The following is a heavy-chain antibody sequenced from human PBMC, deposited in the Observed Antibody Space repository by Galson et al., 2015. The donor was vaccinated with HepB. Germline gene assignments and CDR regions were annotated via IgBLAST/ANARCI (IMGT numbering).Heavy chain of an antibody. J-gene: IGHJ4*02. CDR3: AKECGGDCSFDY. D-gene: IGHD2-21*01. CDR1: GFTFSSYG. CDR2: ISYDGSNK. Sequence: SLRLSCAASGFTFSSYGMHWVRQAPGKGLEWVAVISYDGSNKYNADSVKGRFTISRDNSKNTLYLQMNSLRAEDTAVYYCAKECGGDCSFDYWGQGTLVTVSP. V-gene: IGHV3-30*18.